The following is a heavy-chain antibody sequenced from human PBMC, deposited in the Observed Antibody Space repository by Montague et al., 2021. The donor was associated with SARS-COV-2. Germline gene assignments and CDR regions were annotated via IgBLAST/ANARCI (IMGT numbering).Heavy chain of an antibody. CDR2: TYYSGST. CDR1: GASMKSYY. J-gene: IGHJ4*02. Sequence: SETLSLTCSVSGASMKSYYWTWVRQSPGKGLQWIGYTYYSGSTSXDPSLQSRLTMTVDTSKNQFTLRLMSVTAADSAVYYCARVEGVNGGITHFDYWGQGLPVTVSS. V-gene: IGHV4-59*01. CDR3: ARVEGVNGGITHFDY. D-gene: IGHD3-10*01.